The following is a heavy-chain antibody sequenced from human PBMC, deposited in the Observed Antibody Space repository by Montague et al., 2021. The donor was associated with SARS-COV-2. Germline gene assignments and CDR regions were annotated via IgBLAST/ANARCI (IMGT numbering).Heavy chain of an antibody. D-gene: IGHD3-10*01. CDR2: TYYRSEWHT. CDR1: GVSVSSTAAA. J-gene: IGHJ4*02. CDR3: GSRCTLFD. V-gene: IGHV6-1*01. Sequence: CAISGVSVSSTAAAWNWIRQSPSRGLEWLGRTYYRSEWHTDYAVSVEGRLAIDADTSKNQFSLQLHSVTPEDSAVYYCGSRCTLFDWGQGTLVTVSS.